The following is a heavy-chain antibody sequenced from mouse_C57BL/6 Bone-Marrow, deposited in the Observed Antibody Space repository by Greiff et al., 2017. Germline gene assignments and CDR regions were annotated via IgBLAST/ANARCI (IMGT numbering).Heavy chain of an antibody. Sequence: EVHLVESGGGLVKPGGSLKLSCAASGFTFSDYGMHWVRQAPEKGLEWVAYISSGSSTIYYADTVKGRFTISRDNAKNTLFLQMTSLRSEDTAMYYCARYDWYYAMDYWGKGTSVTVSS. CDR1: GFTFSDYG. CDR3: ARYDWYYAMDY. CDR2: ISSGSSTI. J-gene: IGHJ4*01. V-gene: IGHV5-17*01. D-gene: IGHD2-12*01.